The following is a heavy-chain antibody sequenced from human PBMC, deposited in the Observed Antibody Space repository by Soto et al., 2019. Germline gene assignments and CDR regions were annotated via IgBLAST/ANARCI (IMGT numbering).Heavy chain of an antibody. Sequence: QVQLVQSGAEVKKPGASVKVSCKASGYTFTSYGISWVRQAPGQGLEWMGWISAYNGNTNYAQKPQGSVTLTTYTSTSTASMELRSLRSDDTAVYYCAREGLGFYPSDAAYYWGQGTLVTVSS. V-gene: IGHV1-18*01. J-gene: IGHJ4*02. CDR1: GYTFTSYG. CDR2: ISAYNGNT. CDR3: AREGLGFYPSDAAYY. D-gene: IGHD3-3*01.